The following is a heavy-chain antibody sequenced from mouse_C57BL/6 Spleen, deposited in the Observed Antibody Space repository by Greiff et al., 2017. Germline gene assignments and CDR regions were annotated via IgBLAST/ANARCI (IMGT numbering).Heavy chain of an antibody. CDR2: IDPSDSYT. Sequence: VQLQQPGAELVKPGASVKLSCKASGHTFTSYWMQWVKQRPGQGLEWIGEIDPSDSYTNYNQKFKGKATLTVDTSSSTAYMQLSSLTSEDSAVYYCARARGFAYWGQGTLVTVSA. D-gene: IGHD3-1*01. CDR3: ARARGFAY. CDR1: GHTFTSYW. J-gene: IGHJ3*01. V-gene: IGHV1-50*01.